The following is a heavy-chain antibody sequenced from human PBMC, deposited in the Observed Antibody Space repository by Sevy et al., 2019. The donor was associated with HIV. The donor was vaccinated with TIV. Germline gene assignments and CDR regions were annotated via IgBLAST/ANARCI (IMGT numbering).Heavy chain of an antibody. CDR3: TRALATADTPEYYFDY. V-gene: IGHV3-49*03. J-gene: IGHJ4*02. CDR1: GFTFGDYA. D-gene: IGHD5-12*01. CDR2: IRRNSHEPYGGTT. Sequence: GGSLRLSCTSSGFTFGDYAMSWFRQAPGNGLEWVAFIRRNSHEPYGGTTEYAASVKGRFTISRDDSKSIAYLQMNSLKTEDTAVYYCTRALATADTPEYYFDYSGQGIMVTVSS.